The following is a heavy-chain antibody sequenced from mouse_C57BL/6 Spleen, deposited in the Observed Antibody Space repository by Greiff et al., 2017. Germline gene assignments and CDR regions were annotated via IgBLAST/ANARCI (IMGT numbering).Heavy chain of an antibody. CDR3: ARGENYDYEFAY. CDR2: IYPGSGST. V-gene: IGHV1-55*01. CDR1: GYTFTSYW. D-gene: IGHD2-4*01. J-gene: IGHJ3*01. Sequence: QVQLKQPGAELVKPGASVKMSCKASGYTFTSYWITWVKQRPGQGLEWIGDIYPGSGSTNYNEKFKSKATLTVDTSSSTAYMQLSSLTSEDSAVYYCARGENYDYEFAYWGQGTLVTVSA.